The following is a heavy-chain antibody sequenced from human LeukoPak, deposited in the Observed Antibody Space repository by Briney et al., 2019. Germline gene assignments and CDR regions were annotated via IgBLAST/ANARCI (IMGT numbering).Heavy chain of an antibody. CDR2: IYSGGST. CDR1: GFTVSSNY. V-gene: IGHV3-66*01. D-gene: IGHD3-16*01. CDR3: ARGVDGPGRGTDAFDI. J-gene: IGHJ3*02. Sequence: PGGSLRLSCAASGFTVSSNYMSWVRQAPGKGLEWVSVIYSGGSTYYADSVKGRFTISRDNSKNTLYLQMNSLGAEDTAVYYCARGVDGPGRGTDAFDIWGQGTMVTVSS.